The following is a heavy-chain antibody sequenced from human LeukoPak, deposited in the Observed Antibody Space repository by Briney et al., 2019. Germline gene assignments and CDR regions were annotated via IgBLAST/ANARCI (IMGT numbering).Heavy chain of an antibody. J-gene: IGHJ4*02. CDR1: GYTFTSYY. CDR2: INPSGGST. CDR3: ARDLGGGYYYDSSPDY. D-gene: IGHD3-22*01. Sequence: ASVKVSCKASGYTFTSYYIHWVRQAPGQGLEWMGLINPSGGSTNYAQKFQGRVTMTRDTSTSTVYMELSSLRSEDTAVYYCARDLGGGYYYDSSPDYWGQGTLVTVSS. V-gene: IGHV1-46*01.